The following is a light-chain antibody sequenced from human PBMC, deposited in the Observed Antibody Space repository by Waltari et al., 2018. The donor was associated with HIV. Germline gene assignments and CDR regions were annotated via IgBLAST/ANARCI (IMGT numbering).Light chain of an antibody. J-gene: IGKJ2*01. CDR3: QQYYSTHT. CDR1: QSVLYSSNNKNY. Sequence: DIVMTQSPDSLAVSLGERATINCKSSQSVLYSSNNKNYLAWYQQKPGQPPKLLIYWASTRESGVPDRFSGSGSGTDFTLTISSLQAEDVAVYYCQQYYSTHTFGQGTKLDLK. V-gene: IGKV4-1*01. CDR2: WAS.